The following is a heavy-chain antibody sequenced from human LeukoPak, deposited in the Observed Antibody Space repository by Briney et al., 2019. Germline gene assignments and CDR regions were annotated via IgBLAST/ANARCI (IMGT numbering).Heavy chain of an antibody. CDR2: ISSSATTI. CDR3: AREASDYYDSSGGFDY. D-gene: IGHD3-22*01. CDR1: GFSFSGYS. Sequence: GGSLRLSCAASGFSFSGYSMNWVRQAPGKGLEWVSYISSSATTIYYADSMKGRFTVSRDNAKNSLYLQMNSLRDEDTAVYYCAREASDYYDSSGGFDYWGQGTLVTVSS. V-gene: IGHV3-48*02. J-gene: IGHJ4*02.